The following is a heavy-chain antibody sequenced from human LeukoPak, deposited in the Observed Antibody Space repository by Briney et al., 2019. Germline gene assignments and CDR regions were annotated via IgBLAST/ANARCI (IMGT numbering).Heavy chain of an antibody. CDR2: FHNSGTS. Sequence: SETLSLTCTVSDDSISDYYRGWIRQPPGKGLEWIGYFHNSGTSTYNPSLKSRVTISADTSKDQFSLKLNSLITADTAVYYCTRGAGWLIDYWGQGILVTVSS. D-gene: IGHD3-16*01. J-gene: IGHJ4*02. V-gene: IGHV4-59*01. CDR1: DDSISDYY. CDR3: TRGAGWLIDY.